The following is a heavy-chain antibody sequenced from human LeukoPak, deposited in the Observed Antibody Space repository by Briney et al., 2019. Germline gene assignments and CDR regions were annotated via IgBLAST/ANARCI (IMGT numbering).Heavy chain of an antibody. J-gene: IGHJ4*02. D-gene: IGHD3-9*01. CDR3: AKDLGYDILTGYYDY. CDR2: IRWNSGSI. V-gene: IGHV3-9*01. Sequence: GGSLRLSCAASGFTFDDYAMHWVRQAPGKGLEWVSGIRWNSGSIGYADSVKGRFTISRDNAKNSLYLQMNSLRAEDTALYYCAKDLGYDILTGYYDYWGQGTLVTVSS. CDR1: GFTFDDYA.